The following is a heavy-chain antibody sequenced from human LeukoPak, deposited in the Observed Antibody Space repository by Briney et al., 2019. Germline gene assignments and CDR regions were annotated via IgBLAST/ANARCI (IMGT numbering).Heavy chain of an antibody. V-gene: IGHV4-4*07. D-gene: IGHD2-15*01. Sequence: PSETLSLTCTVSGGSISSYYWSWIRQPAGKGLEWIGRIYTSGSTNYNPSLKSRVTMSVDTSKNQFSLKLGSVTAADTAVYYCARVGYCSGGSCYSEFDYWGQGTLVTVSS. J-gene: IGHJ4*02. CDR3: ARVGYCSGGSCYSEFDY. CDR2: IYTSGST. CDR1: GGSISSYY.